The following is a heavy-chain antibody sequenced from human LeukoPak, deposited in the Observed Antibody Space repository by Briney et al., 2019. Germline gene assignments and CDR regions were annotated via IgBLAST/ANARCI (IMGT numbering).Heavy chain of an antibody. Sequence: GGSLRLSCAASGFTFSSYWMHWVRQAPGKGLEWVSFISSGSNTIYYADSVKGRFTISRDNAQDSLFLQMNSLRAEDTAVYYCARARAAAGPIYYMDVWGIGTTVTVSS. CDR3: ARARAAAGPIYYMDV. D-gene: IGHD6-13*01. J-gene: IGHJ6*03. CDR2: ISSGSNTI. CDR1: GFTFSSYW. V-gene: IGHV3-48*04.